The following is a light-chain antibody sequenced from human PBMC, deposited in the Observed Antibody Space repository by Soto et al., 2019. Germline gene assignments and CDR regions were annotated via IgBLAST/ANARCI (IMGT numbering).Light chain of an antibody. CDR1: QSISSY. CDR2: AAS. V-gene: IGKV1-39*01. J-gene: IGKJ2*01. CDR3: QQSYSTPT. Sequence: DIQMTQSPSSLSASVGDRVTITCRASQSISSYLNWYQQKPGKAPKLLIYAASSLQSGVPSRFSGSVSGTDFTLTMSSLQPEDFATYYCQQSYSTPTFGQGTKLEIK.